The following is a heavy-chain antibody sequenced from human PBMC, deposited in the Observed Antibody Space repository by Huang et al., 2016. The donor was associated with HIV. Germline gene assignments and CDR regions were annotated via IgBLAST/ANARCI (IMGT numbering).Heavy chain of an antibody. CDR3: ARGGGIQLWLLGYYYMDV. V-gene: IGHV1-18*01. D-gene: IGHD5-18*01. Sequence: QVQLVQSGAEVKKPGASVKVSCKASGYTFSSFGISWVRQAPGQGLEWVGWISVYNGNTKFGQKFQGRRTMTTDTSTSTAYMELRSLRSDDTAVYYCARGGGIQLWLLGYYYMDVWGNGTTVTVSS. CDR2: ISVYNGNT. CDR1: GYTFSSFG. J-gene: IGHJ6*03.